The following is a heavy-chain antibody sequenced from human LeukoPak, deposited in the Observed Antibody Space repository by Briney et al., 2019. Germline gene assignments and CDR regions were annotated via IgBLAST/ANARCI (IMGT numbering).Heavy chain of an antibody. CDR2: ISWNSGSI. J-gene: IGHJ6*02. D-gene: IGHD2-21*02. CDR1: GFTFDDYA. V-gene: IGHV3-9*01. CDR3: AKDSGPGSAYCGGDCYWVRSYYYYGMDV. Sequence: GGSLRLSCAASGFTFDDYAMHWVRQAPGKGLEWVSGISWNSGSIGYADSVKGRVTISRDNAKNSLYLQINNLRAEDTALYYCAKDSGPGSAYCGGDCYWVRSYYYYGMDVWGQGTTVTVSS.